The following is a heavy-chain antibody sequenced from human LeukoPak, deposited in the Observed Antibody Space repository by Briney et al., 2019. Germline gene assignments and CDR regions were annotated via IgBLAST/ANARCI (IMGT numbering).Heavy chain of an antibody. J-gene: IGHJ4*02. Sequence: GGTLRLSCAASGFTFSIHGMNWVRQAPGKGLEWVSGISPGADITYYAESVKGRFTISRDNSKNTLYLQMNSLRAEDTAVYYCAKDPDYGDYVYFDYWGQGTLVTVSS. CDR3: AKDPDYGDYVYFDY. V-gene: IGHV3-23*01. CDR2: ISPGADIT. D-gene: IGHD4-17*01. CDR1: GFTFSIHG.